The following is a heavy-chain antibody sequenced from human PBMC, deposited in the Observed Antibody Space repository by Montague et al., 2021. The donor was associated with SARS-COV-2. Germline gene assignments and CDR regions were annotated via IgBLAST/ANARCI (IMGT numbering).Heavy chain of an antibody. D-gene: IGHD6-13*01. CDR1: GASINDYY. CDR2: VYTAVRT. CDR3: ARRAAGGLFYFDY. Sequence: SETLSLTCNVSGASINDYYWNWLRQSPGKRLEWIGYVYTAVRTSYNPSLKGRVTISLDTSKNQISLKLTYMTAADAAVYFCARRAAGGLFYFDYWGLGTLVSVSS. V-gene: IGHV4-59*01. J-gene: IGHJ4*02.